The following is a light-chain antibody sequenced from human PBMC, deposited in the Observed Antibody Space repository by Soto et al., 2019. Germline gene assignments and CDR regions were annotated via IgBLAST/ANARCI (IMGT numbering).Light chain of an antibody. Sequence: DIQMTQSPSTLSASVGDRVTITCRASQSISSWLAWYQQKPGKALKLLIYKASSLEGGVPSRFSGSGSGTDFTLTISSLQPDDFATYYCQQYHSYSLTFGGGTKVDIK. CDR3: QQYHSYSLT. CDR1: QSISSW. V-gene: IGKV1-5*03. J-gene: IGKJ4*01. CDR2: KAS.